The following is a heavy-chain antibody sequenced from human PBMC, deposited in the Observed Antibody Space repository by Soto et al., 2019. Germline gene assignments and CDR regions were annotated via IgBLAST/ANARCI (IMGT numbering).Heavy chain of an antibody. Sequence: QLQLQESGPGLVKPSETLSLTCSVSGGSISGNSDYWGWIRQPPGKGLEWIGSIHYGGSTYDNPSLKSRVTISVDTSKHQFSLKLSSVSAADTAVYHCARHLVDMATITFFDYWGPGTLVTVSS. CDR2: IHYGGST. CDR1: GGSISGNSDY. V-gene: IGHV4-39*01. CDR3: ARHLVDMATITFFDY. D-gene: IGHD5-12*01. J-gene: IGHJ4*02.